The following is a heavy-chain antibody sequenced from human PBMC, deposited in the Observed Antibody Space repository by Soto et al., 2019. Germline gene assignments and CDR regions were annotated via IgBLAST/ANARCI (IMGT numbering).Heavy chain of an antibody. J-gene: IGHJ6*02. CDR2: LYTEGTT. CDR3: VRPRPSGENYGMDV. CDR1: GLTVSHNY. D-gene: IGHD3-16*01. V-gene: IGHV3-53*01. Sequence: GGSLRLSSVASGLTVSHNYMAWVRQAPEMGLEWVSILYTEGTTYYADSVKGRFTISRDSSKNTLFLQMDSLRAEDTAVYYCVRPRPSGENYGMDVWGQGTTVTVS.